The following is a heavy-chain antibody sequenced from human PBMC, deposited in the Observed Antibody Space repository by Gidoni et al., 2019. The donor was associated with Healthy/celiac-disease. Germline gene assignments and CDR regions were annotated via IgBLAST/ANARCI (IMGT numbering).Heavy chain of an antibody. CDR2: ISGSGGST. D-gene: IGHD6-13*01. Sequence: EVQLLESGGGLVQPGGSLRLSCPASGFTFSSYAMSWVRTAPGKGLEWVSAISGSGGSTYYADSVKGRFTISRDNSKNTLYRQMNSLRAEDTAVYYCAKWNQQLVLGWFDPWGQGTLVTVSS. CDR1: GFTFSSYA. J-gene: IGHJ5*02. V-gene: IGHV3-23*01. CDR3: AKWNQQLVLGWFDP.